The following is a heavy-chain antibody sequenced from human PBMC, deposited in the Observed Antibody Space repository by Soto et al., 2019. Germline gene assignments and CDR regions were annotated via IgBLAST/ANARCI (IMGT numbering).Heavy chain of an antibody. V-gene: IGHV4-4*02. Sequence: QVQLQESGPGLVKPSGTLSLTCAVSGASISSTNWWSWVRQAPGEGPEWIGEIYHSGATNYNPSLKSRVIISMDPSKNKLPLRLDSVTAADTAVYFCARHIAVPTTRGFDYWGQGTLVTVSS. J-gene: IGHJ4*02. CDR2: IYHSGAT. D-gene: IGHD2-15*01. CDR3: ARHIAVPTTRGFDY. CDR1: GASISSTNW.